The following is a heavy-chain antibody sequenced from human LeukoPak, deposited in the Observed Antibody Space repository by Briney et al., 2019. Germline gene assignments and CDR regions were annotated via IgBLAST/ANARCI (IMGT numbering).Heavy chain of an antibody. V-gene: IGHV4-38-2*02. CDR3: ARMSKCSGGSCYGILDY. J-gene: IGHJ4*02. Sequence: SETLSLTCTVSGYSISSGYYWGWIRQPLGKGLEWIGSIYHSGSTYYNPSLKSRVTISVDTSKNQFSLKLSSVTAADTAVYYCARMSKCSGGSCYGILDYWGQGTLVTVSS. CDR1: GYSISSGYY. CDR2: IYHSGST. D-gene: IGHD2-15*01.